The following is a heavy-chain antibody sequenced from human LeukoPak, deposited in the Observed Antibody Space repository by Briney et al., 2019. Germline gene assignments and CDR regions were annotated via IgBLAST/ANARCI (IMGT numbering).Heavy chain of an antibody. V-gene: IGHV3-21*01. CDR3: ARAGYYYDSSGYRTPSDY. Sequence: PGGSLRLSCAASGFTFNTYSMNWVRQTPGKGLEWVSSISSSSRYIYYADSVKGRFTISRDNAKNTLYLQMNSLRAEDTAVYYCARAGYYYDSSGYRTPSDYWGQGTLVTVSS. J-gene: IGHJ4*02. CDR2: ISSSSRYI. CDR1: GFTFNTYS. D-gene: IGHD3-22*01.